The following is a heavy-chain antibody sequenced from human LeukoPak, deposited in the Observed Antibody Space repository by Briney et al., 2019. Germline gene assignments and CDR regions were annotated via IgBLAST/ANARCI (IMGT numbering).Heavy chain of an antibody. CDR2: LYNSGST. V-gene: IGHV4-59*01. CDR1: GGSISSYY. Sequence: TSQTLSLTCIVSGGSISSYYWSWIRQPPGKGLEWIGFLYNSGSTNYNPSLKSRVTISVDTSKNQFSLKLSSVTAADTAVYYCARMAVAATRRGYYFDYWGQGTLVTVSS. CDR3: ARMAVAATRRGYYFDY. J-gene: IGHJ4*02. D-gene: IGHD6-19*01.